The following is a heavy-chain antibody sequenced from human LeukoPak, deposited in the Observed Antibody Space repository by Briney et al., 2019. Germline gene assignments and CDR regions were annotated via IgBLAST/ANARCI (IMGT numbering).Heavy chain of an antibody. CDR1: GYSFTSYW. CDR2: IYPGDSDT. J-gene: IGHJ4*02. CDR3: ARHEVLSDDILTGYYDY. V-gene: IGHV5-51*01. D-gene: IGHD3-9*01. Sequence: GESLQISCQGSGYSFTSYWIGWVRQMPGKGLEWMGIIYPGDSDTRYSPSFQGQVTISADKSISTAYLQWSSLKASDTAMYYCARHEVLSDDILTGYYDYWGQGTLVTVSS.